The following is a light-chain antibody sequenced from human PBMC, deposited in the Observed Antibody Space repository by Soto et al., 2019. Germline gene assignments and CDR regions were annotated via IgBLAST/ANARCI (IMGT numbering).Light chain of an antibody. J-gene: IGLJ1*01. Sequence: QSVLTQPASVSGSPGQSITISCTGTSSDVGGYNYVSWYQQHPGKAPKLMIYEVSNRPSGVSNRFSGSKSGNTASLTISGLQAEGGADYYCSSYTSSSTLVFGTGTKVTVL. CDR1: SSDVGGYNY. CDR2: EVS. V-gene: IGLV2-14*01. CDR3: SSYTSSSTLV.